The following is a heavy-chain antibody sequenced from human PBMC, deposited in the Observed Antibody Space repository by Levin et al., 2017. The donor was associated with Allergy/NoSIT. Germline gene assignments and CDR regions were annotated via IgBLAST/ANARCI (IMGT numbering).Heavy chain of an antibody. Sequence: GESLKISCAASGFTFDDYGMSWVRQAPGKGLEWVSGINWNGGSTGYADSVKGRFTISRDNAKNSLYLQMNSLRAEDTALYYCASGVGIAAAGTSVWGQGTLVTVSS. D-gene: IGHD6-13*01. CDR1: GFTFDDYG. J-gene: IGHJ4*02. V-gene: IGHV3-20*04. CDR2: INWNGGST. CDR3: ASGVGIAAAGTSV.